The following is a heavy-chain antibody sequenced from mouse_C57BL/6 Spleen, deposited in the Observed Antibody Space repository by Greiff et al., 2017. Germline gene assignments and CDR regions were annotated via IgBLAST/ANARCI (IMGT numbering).Heavy chain of an antibody. Sequence: QVQLQQSGPGLVQPSQSLSITCTVSGFSLTSYGVHWVRQSPGKGLEWLGVICSGGSTDYNAAFISRLSISKDNSKSQVFFKMNSLQADDTAIYYCASHYSKGGYYFGYWGQGATLTVSS. J-gene: IGHJ2*01. CDR3: ASHYSKGGYYFGY. D-gene: IGHD2-5*01. CDR1: GFSLTSYG. CDR2: ICSGGST. V-gene: IGHV2-2*01.